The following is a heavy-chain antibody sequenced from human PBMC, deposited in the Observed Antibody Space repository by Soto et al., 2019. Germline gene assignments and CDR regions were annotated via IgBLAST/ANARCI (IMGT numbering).Heavy chain of an antibody. J-gene: IGHJ4*02. V-gene: IGHV3-64D*06. Sequence: GGPLRLSCSAAGFTFSIYAMHWVRQAPGKGLEYVSSISTNGGSTDYADSVKGRFTISRDNSKNTVYLQMSSLRVEDTAVYYCVKGEYYYDSSGYYPFDYWGQGTLVTVSS. D-gene: IGHD3-22*01. CDR3: VKGEYYYDSSGYYPFDY. CDR1: GFTFSIYA. CDR2: ISTNGGST.